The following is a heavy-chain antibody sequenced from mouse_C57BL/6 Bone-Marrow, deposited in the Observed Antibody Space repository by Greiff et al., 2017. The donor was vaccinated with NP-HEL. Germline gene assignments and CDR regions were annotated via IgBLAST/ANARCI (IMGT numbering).Heavy chain of an antibody. V-gene: IGHV1-19*01. J-gene: IGHJ3*01. Sequence: VQLQQSGPVLVKPGASVKMSCKASGYTFTDYYMNWVKQSHGKSLEWIGVINPYNGGTSYNQKFKGKATLTVDKSSSTAYMELNSLTSEDSAVYYCARAHYDGSSRLAYWGQGTRVTVSA. CDR2: INPYNGGT. CDR1: GYTFTDYY. D-gene: IGHD1-1*01. CDR3: ARAHYDGSSRLAY.